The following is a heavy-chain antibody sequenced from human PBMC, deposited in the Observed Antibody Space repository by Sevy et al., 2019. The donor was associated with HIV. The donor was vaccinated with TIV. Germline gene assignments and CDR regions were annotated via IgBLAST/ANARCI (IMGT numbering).Heavy chain of an antibody. CDR2: IIPIFGTA. CDR3: AGLVDIVVVPAARGTRRAFDI. Sequence: ASVKVSCKASGGTFSSYAISWVRQAPGQGLEWMGGIIPIFGTANYAQKFQGRVTITADESTSTAYMELSSLRSEDTAVYYCAGLVDIVVVPAARGTRRAFDIWGQGTMVTVSS. D-gene: IGHD2-2*01. V-gene: IGHV1-69*13. CDR1: GGTFSSYA. J-gene: IGHJ3*02.